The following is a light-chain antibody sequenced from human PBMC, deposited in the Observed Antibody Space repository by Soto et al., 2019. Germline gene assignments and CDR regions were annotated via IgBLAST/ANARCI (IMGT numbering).Light chain of an antibody. CDR1: ETVSTN. J-gene: IGKJ5*01. Sequence: IVLTQSPATLPVSPGERATLSCRATETVSTNLAWFQRKAGQPPRLLIYGSSTRATGVPDRFSGSGSGTEFALIISSLQSEDVAVYYCQQYSNWPPAITFGQGTRLEIK. CDR2: GSS. CDR3: QQYSNWPPAIT. V-gene: IGKV3-15*01.